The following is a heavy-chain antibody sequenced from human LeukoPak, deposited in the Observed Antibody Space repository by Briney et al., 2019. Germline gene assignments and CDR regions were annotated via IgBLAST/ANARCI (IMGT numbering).Heavy chain of an antibody. D-gene: IGHD5-24*01. CDR1: GYTFTGYY. Sequence: GESLKISCKGSGYTFTGYYMHWVRQAPGQGLEWMGWINPNSGGTNYAQKFQGRVTMTRDTSISTAYMELSRLRSDDTAVYYCAREGDGYNYVDYWGQGTLVTVSS. J-gene: IGHJ4*02. V-gene: IGHV1-2*02. CDR2: INPNSGGT. CDR3: AREGDGYNYVDY.